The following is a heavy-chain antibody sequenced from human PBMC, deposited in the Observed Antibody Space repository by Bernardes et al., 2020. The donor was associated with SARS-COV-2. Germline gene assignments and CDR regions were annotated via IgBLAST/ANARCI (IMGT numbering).Heavy chain of an antibody. D-gene: IGHD3-3*01. Sequence: SETLSLTCTVSGGSISSSSYYWGWIRQPPGKGLEWIGSIYYSGSTYYNPSLKSRVTISVDTSKNQFSLKLSSVTAADTAVYYCARPDVVDFWSGDHYVMDVWGQGTTVTVSS. CDR2: IYYSGST. J-gene: IGHJ6*02. CDR1: GGSISSSSYY. CDR3: ARPDVVDFWSGDHYVMDV. V-gene: IGHV4-39*01.